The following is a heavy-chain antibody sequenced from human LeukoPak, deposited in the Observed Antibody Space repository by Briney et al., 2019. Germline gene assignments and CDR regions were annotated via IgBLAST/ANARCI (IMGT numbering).Heavy chain of an antibody. Sequence: PSETLSLTCAVYGGSFSGYYWSWIRQPPGKGLEWIGEINHSGSTNYNPSLKSRVTISVDTSKNQFSLKLSSVTAADTAVYYCARVGYYYDSSGYTDAFDIWGQGTMVTVSS. D-gene: IGHD3-22*01. CDR3: ARVGYYYDSSGYTDAFDI. V-gene: IGHV4-34*01. J-gene: IGHJ3*02. CDR2: INHSGST. CDR1: GGSFSGYY.